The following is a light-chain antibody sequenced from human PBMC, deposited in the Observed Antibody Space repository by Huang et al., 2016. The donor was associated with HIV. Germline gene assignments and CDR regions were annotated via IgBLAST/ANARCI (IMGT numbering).Light chain of an antibody. CDR3: QQYNDWRT. Sequence: EIVLTQSPATLSVSPGERATLSCRASQSVSRNLAWYQQKAGQTPRRLIYCAFTRATGIPARFSGSGSGTEFTLTISSLQSEDFAVYYCQQYNDWRTFGQGTKVEIK. CDR2: CAF. J-gene: IGKJ1*01. CDR1: QSVSRN. V-gene: IGKV3-15*01.